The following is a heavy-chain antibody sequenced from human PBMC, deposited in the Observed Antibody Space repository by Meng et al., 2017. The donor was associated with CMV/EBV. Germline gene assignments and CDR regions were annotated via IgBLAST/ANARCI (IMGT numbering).Heavy chain of an antibody. CDR1: GGSFSGYY. J-gene: IGHJ5*02. CDR3: ARGVGGWFDP. D-gene: IGHD1-26*01. CDR2: INHSGST. Sequence: QVTVQQGGAGLLTPSEALSRTCAVDGGSFSGYYWSWIRQPPGKGLEWIGEINHSGSTNYNPSLKSRVTISVDTSKNQFSLKLSSVTAADTAVYYCARGVGGWFDPWGQGTLVTVSS. V-gene: IGHV4-34*01.